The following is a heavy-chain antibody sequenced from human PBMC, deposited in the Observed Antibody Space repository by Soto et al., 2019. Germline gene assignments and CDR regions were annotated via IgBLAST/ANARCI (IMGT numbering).Heavy chain of an antibody. Sequence: EVHLVESGGGLLQPGGSLRLSCAASGFTFSMYWMHWVRQVPGKGPEWVSRINDDGSHTNYADSVKGRFTISRDNAKNTLYLQMNDLRAEDTAVYYCTRGPRSTSTGTGAFRGQGTLVTVSS. V-gene: IGHV3-74*01. CDR2: INDDGSHT. D-gene: IGHD1-1*01. CDR1: GFTFSMYW. CDR3: TRGPRSTSTGTGAF. J-gene: IGHJ4*02.